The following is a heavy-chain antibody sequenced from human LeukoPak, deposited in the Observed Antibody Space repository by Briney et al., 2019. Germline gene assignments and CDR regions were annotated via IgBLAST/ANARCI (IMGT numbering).Heavy chain of an antibody. D-gene: IGHD6-6*01. V-gene: IGHV4-4*07. CDR1: GGSISSYY. J-gene: IGHJ4*02. CDR3: ARVRSAARPDGDYFDY. CDR2: IYTSGST. Sequence: KPSETLSLTCTVSGGSISSYYRSWIRQPAGKRLEWIGRIYTSGSTNYNPSLKSRVTMSVDTSKNQFSLKLSSVTAADTAVYYCARVRSAARPDGDYFDYWGQGTLVTVSS.